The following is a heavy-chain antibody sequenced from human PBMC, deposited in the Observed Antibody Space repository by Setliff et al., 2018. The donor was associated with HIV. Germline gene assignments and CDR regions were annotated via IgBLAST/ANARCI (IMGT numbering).Heavy chain of an antibody. V-gene: IGHV1-69*05. CDR3: SSRRGSYAIDN. CDR1: GGTFSSYA. J-gene: IGHJ4*02. CDR2: IIPIFGTA. Sequence: GASVKVSCKASGGTFSSYAISWVRQAPGQGLEWMGGIIPIFGTANYAQKFQGRVSITTDESTSTAYMELTSLKSEDTAVYCASSRRGSYAIDNWGQGTLVTVSS. D-gene: IGHD3-16*01.